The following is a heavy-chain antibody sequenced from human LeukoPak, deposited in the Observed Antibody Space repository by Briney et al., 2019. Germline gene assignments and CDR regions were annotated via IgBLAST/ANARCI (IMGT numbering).Heavy chain of an antibody. D-gene: IGHD6-13*01. CDR3: ATYSSPDY. J-gene: IGHJ4*02. CDR1: GITFSNYG. CDR2: ISYDGNDK. Sequence: PGGSLRLSCAASGITFSNYGMHWVRQAPGKGLEWMAVISYDGNDKYYVDSVKGRSTVSRDNSKNTLYLQMNSLRAEDTAVYYCATYSSPDYWGQGTLVTVSS. V-gene: IGHV3-30*03.